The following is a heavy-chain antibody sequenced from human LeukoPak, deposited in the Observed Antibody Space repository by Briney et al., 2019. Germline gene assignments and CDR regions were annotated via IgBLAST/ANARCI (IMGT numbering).Heavy chain of an antibody. Sequence: GGSLRLSCAASGFTFSNYAMRWVRQAPGKGLVWVSVISGSGGSTYYADSVKGRFTISRDNSKDTLYLQMNSLRAEDTAVYYCAKAPGGDYSRYFQHWGQGTLVTVSS. CDR1: GFTFSNYA. J-gene: IGHJ1*01. CDR3: AKAPGGDYSRYFQH. D-gene: IGHD4-17*01. CDR2: ISGSGGST. V-gene: IGHV3-23*01.